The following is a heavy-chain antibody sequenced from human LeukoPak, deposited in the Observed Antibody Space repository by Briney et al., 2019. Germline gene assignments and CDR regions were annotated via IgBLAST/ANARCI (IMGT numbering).Heavy chain of an antibody. V-gene: IGHV4-4*07. Sequence: SETLSLTCTVSGDSISSSYWGWIRQPAGKGLEWIGRIRTSGTTYHSPSLKSRATMSVDTSTNQFSLKLTSVTAADTAMYYCARVRLGRGLDYWGQGTLVTVSS. D-gene: IGHD6-19*01. J-gene: IGHJ4*02. CDR2: IRTSGTT. CDR3: ARVRLGRGLDY. CDR1: GDSISSSY.